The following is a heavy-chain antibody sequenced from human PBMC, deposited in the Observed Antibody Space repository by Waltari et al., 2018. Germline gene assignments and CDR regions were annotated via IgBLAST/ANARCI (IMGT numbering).Heavy chain of an antibody. J-gene: IGHJ4*02. CDR1: GFRFGDYW. CDR3: ARKAGSGYPYGPFYYDN. V-gene: IGHV3-74*01. D-gene: IGHD5-12*01. Sequence: EVHLAESGGGVVQPGGSLRLSCTGSGFRFGDYWMHWVRQAPGKGLEWVSRINVDGGYISYGDSVKGRFTISRDNAKNTVFLQLNSPRADDTAVYFCARKAGSGYPYGPFYYDNWGQGTLVTVSS. CDR2: INVDGGYI.